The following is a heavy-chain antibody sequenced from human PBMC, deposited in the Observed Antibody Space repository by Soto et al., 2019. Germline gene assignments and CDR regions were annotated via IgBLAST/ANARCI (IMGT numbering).Heavy chain of an antibody. Sequence: SCAASGFTFSSYGMHWVRQAPGKGLEWVAVIWYDGSNKYYADSVKGRFTISRDNSKNTLYLQMNSLRAEDTAVYYCARDQGITMVRGVYYGMDVWGQGTTVTVSS. J-gene: IGHJ6*02. CDR2: IWYDGSNK. CDR3: ARDQGITMVRGVYYGMDV. V-gene: IGHV3-33*01. CDR1: GFTFSSYG. D-gene: IGHD3-10*01.